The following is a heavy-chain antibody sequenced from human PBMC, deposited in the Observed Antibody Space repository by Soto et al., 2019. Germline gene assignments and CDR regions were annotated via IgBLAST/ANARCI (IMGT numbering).Heavy chain of an antibody. V-gene: IGHV2-5*02. Sequence: QITLKESGPTLVKPTQTLTLTCTFSGFSLSTSGVGVGWIRQPPGKALEWLALIYWDDDKRYSPSLNSRLTLTKVTSKNQVVLTMTNMDPVDTATYYCAHSRPPRLLDHWGQGPLVTVSS. CDR3: AHSRPPRLLDH. J-gene: IGHJ4*02. CDR1: GFSLSTSGVG. CDR2: IYWDDDK.